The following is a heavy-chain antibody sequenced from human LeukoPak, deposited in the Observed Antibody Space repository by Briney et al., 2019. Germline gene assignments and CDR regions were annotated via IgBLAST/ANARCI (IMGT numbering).Heavy chain of an antibody. V-gene: IGHV3-23*01. CDR3: ATYRQVLLPFES. D-gene: IGHD2-8*02. J-gene: IGHJ4*02. Sequence: PWGSLRLSCTASGFTFSTFAMIWVRQPPGEVLEWVSSIFPSGGEIHYADSVRGRFTISRDNSKSTLSLQMNSLRAEDTAIYYCATYRQVLLPFESWGQGTLVTVSS. CDR1: GFTFSTFA. CDR2: IFPSGGEI.